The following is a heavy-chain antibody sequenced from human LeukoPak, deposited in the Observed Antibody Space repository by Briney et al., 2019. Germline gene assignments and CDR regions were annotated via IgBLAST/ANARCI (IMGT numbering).Heavy chain of an antibody. CDR3: ASMGHSSSWYPEYYYGMDV. CDR2: INPSGGST. D-gene: IGHD6-13*01. CDR1: GYTFTSYY. J-gene: IGHJ6*02. Sequence: GASVKVSCKASGYTFTSYYMHWVRQAPGQGLEWMGIINPSGGSTSYAQKFQGRVTMTRDTSTSTVYMELSSLRSEDTAVYYCASMGHSSSWYPEYYYGMDVWGQGTTVTVSS. V-gene: IGHV1-46*01.